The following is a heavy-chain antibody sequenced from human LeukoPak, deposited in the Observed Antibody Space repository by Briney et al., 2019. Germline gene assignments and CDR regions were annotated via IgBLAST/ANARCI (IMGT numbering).Heavy chain of an antibody. CDR1: GFTFSSYS. Sequence: GGSLRLSCAASGFTFSSYSMNWIRQAPGKGLEWVSSISSSSSYIYYADSVKGRFTISRDNAKNSLYLQMNSLRAEDTAVYYCARWGRRNGMDVWGQGTTVTVSS. D-gene: IGHD3-16*01. J-gene: IGHJ6*02. CDR2: ISSSSSYI. CDR3: ARWGRRNGMDV. V-gene: IGHV3-21*01.